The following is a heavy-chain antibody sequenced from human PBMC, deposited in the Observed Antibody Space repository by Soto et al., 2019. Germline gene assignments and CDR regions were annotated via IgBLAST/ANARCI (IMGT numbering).Heavy chain of an antibody. CDR1: GFTFSEYF. J-gene: IGHJ6*02. D-gene: IGHD4-17*01. CDR2: SNRDGTTI. Sequence: QVQLVESGGGLVKPGGSLRLSCGASGFTFSEYFMALVRKVPGKGMEWVSYSNRDGTTIYYADSVKGRFTISRDNARNSLSLHMNSLRAEDTAVYYWARPNGESMDYYQRMDVWGQGTTGTVSS. CDR3: ARPNGESMDYYQRMDV. V-gene: IGHV3-11*01.